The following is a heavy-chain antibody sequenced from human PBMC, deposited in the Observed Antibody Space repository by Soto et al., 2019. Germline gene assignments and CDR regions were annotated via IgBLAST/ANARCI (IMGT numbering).Heavy chain of an antibody. Sequence: PSEPLCLRCSVADGSISSYYGSWIRQPAGKGLEWIGRIYTSGSTNYNPSLKSRVTMSVDTSKNQFSLKLSSVTAADTAVYYCARHSVVSIAALGWFDPWGQGTLVTVSS. CDR3: ARHSVVSIAALGWFDP. CDR1: DGSISSYY. CDR2: IYTSGST. D-gene: IGHD6-6*01. V-gene: IGHV4-4*07. J-gene: IGHJ5*02.